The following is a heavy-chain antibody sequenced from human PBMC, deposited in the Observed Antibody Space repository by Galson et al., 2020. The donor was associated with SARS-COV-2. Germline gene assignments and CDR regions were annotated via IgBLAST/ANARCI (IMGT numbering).Heavy chain of an antibody. CDR2: IYHSGST. V-gene: IGHV4-30-2*01. CDR1: GGSISSGGYS. CDR3: ARTLTYYDILTGHKDDAFDI. D-gene: IGHD3-9*01. J-gene: IGHJ3*02. Sequence: SETLSLTCAVSGGSISSGGYSWSWIRQPPGKGLEWIGYIYHSGSTYYNPSLKSRVTISVDRSKNQFSLKLSSVTAADTAVYYCARTLTYYDILTGHKDDAFDIWGQGTMVTVSS.